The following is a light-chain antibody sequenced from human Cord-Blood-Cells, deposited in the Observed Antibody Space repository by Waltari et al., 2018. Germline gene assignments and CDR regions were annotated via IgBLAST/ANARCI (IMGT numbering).Light chain of an antibody. CDR3: CSYAGSSTWV. Sequence: QSALTQPASVSGSPGQSITLSCTGTSSDVGSYNHVSWYQQHPGKAPKLMIYEGSKRPSGVSNRFSGSKSGNTASLTISGLQAEDEADYYCCSYAGSSTWVFGGGTKLTVL. V-gene: IGLV2-23*01. CDR2: EGS. CDR1: SSDVGSYNH. J-gene: IGLJ3*02.